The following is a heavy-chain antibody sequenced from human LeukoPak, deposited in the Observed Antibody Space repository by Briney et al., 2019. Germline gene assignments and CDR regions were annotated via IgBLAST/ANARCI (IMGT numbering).Heavy chain of an antibody. V-gene: IGHV4-34*01. Sequence: SETLSLTCAVYGGSFSGYYWSWIRQPPGKGLEWIGEITHSGSTNCNPSLTSRVTISVDTSKNQFSLRLSSVTAADTAVYYCARDSGSGTFTWGQGTLVTVSS. D-gene: IGHD3-10*01. CDR3: ARDSGSGTFT. J-gene: IGHJ5*02. CDR2: ITHSGST. CDR1: GGSFSGYY.